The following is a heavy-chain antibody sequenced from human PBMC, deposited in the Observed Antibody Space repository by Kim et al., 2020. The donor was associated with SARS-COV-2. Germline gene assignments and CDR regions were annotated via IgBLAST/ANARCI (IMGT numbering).Heavy chain of an antibody. J-gene: IGHJ5*02. Sequence: ASVKVSCKASGYTFTSYYMHWVRQAPGQGLEWMGIINPSGGSTSYAQKFQGRVTMTRDTSTSTVYMELSSLRSEDTAAYYCARDRITIFGVVTLPNWFDPWGQGTLVTVSS. CDR2: INPSGGST. D-gene: IGHD3-3*01. CDR3: ARDRITIFGVVTLPNWFDP. V-gene: IGHV1-46*01. CDR1: GYTFTSYY.